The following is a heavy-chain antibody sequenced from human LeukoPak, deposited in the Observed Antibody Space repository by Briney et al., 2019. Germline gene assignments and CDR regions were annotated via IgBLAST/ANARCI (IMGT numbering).Heavy chain of an antibody. D-gene: IGHD3-22*01. CDR3: ARDLRVIVFDF. V-gene: IGHV7-4-1*02. CDR1: GYTFKSYA. CDR2: INTNTGNP. J-gene: IGHJ3*01. Sequence: ASVKVSCKASGYTFKSYAMNWVRQAPGQGLECLGWINTNTGNPTYAQGFTGRFVFSMDTSVSTAYLEISSLKAEDTAVYYCARDLRVIVFDFWGQGTMVTVSP.